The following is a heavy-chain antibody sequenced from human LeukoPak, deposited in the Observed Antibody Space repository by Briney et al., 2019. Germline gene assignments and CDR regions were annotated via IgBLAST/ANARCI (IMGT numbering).Heavy chain of an antibody. J-gene: IGHJ3*02. CDR1: GFTVSSNY. D-gene: IGHD6-13*01. CDR2: IYSGGST. CDR3: ANMYSDDAFDI. V-gene: IGHV3-53*05. Sequence: GGSLRLSCAASGFTVSSNYMSWVRQAPGKGLEWVSVIYSGGSTYYADSVKGRFTISRDNSKNTLYLQMNSLRAEDTAVYYCANMYSDDAFDIWGQGTMVTVSS.